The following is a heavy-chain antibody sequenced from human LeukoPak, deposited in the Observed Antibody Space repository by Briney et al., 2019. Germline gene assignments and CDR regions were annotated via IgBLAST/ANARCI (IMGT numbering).Heavy chain of an antibody. CDR1: GFTSSSYW. J-gene: IGHJ3*02. CDR2: IKQDGSEK. V-gene: IGHV3-7*01. Sequence: PGGSLRLSCAASGFTSSSYWMSWVRQAPGKGLEWVANIKQDGSEKYYVDSVKGRFTISRDNAKNSLYLQMNSLRAGDTAVYYCARGVVVIAGGLSNAFDIWGQGTMVTVSS. CDR3: ARGVVVIAGGLSNAFDI. D-gene: IGHD2-21*01.